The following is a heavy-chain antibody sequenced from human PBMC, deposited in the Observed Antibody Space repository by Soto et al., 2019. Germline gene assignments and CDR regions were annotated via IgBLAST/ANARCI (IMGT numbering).Heavy chain of an antibody. CDR1: GGSFVGYY. CDR2: IIHRGST. Sequence: PSETLSLTCDVYGGSFVGYYLTRIRQPPGKGLEWIGQIIHRGSTTYNPSLHIRGTISADTSKNQFSLKLTSVTAADTPVYYCASGGRGTLVVAGINPPFEYWGQGTLVTVSS. CDR3: ASGGRGTLVVAGINPPFEY. V-gene: IGHV4-34*12. J-gene: IGHJ4*02. D-gene: IGHD2-15*01.